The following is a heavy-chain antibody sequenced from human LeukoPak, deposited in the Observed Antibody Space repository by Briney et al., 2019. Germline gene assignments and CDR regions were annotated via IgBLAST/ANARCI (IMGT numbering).Heavy chain of an antibody. CDR3: ARERGATGNFDY. D-gene: IGHD1-26*01. CDR2: ISSSGST. V-gene: IGHV4-61*02. J-gene: IGHJ4*02. Sequence: SETLSLTCTVSGDSVSSGDYYWSWIRQPAGKGLEWIGRISSSGSTNYNPSLKSRVTISVDKSKNQFSLKLSSVTAADTAVYYCARERGATGNFDYWGQGTLVTVSS. CDR1: GDSVSSGDYY.